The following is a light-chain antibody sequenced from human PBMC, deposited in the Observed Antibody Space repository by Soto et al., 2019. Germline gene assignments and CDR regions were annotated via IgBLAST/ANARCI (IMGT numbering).Light chain of an antibody. CDR1: SSDVGGYNY. J-gene: IGLJ3*02. V-gene: IGLV2-14*01. CDR3: SSYTTSGTRV. Sequence: QSALTQPASVSGSPGLSITISCTGTSSDVGGYNYVSWYQHHPGKAPKLMIYEVSNRPSGVSNRFSGSKSGNTASLTISGLQAEDEADYYCSSYTTSGTRVFGGGTKLTVL. CDR2: EVS.